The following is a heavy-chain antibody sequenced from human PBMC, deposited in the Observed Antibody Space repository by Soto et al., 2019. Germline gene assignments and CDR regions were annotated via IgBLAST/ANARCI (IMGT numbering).Heavy chain of an antibody. CDR1: GFTFSSYG. CDR3: AKDGFRYCSSTSCPRYMDV. V-gene: IGHV3-30*18. CDR2: ISYDGSNK. D-gene: IGHD2-2*01. Sequence: GGSLRLSCAASGFTFSSYGMHWVRQAPGKGLEWVAVISYDGSNKYYADSVKGRFTISRDNSKNTLYLQMNSLRAEDTAVYYCAKDGFRYCSSTSCPRYMDVWGKGTTVTVSS. J-gene: IGHJ6*03.